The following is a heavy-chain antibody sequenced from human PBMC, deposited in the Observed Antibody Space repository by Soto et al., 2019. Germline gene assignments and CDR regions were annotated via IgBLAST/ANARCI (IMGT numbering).Heavy chain of an antibody. Sequence: PXESLKISWKGSGCSFTSYWIGWVRQMPGKGLEWMGIIYPGDSDTRYSPSFQGQVTISADKSISTAYLQWSSLKASDTAMYYCARFVRYFDWLTYYYYGMDVWGQGTTVTVSS. J-gene: IGHJ6*02. CDR2: IYPGDSDT. D-gene: IGHD3-9*01. V-gene: IGHV5-51*01. CDR3: ARFVRYFDWLTYYYYGMDV. CDR1: GCSFTSYW.